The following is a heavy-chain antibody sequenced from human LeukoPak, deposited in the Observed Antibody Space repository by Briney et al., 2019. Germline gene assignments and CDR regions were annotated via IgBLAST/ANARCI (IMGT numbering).Heavy chain of an antibody. D-gene: IGHD2-2*01. CDR3: ARVTTYCSSTSCWYFDY. CDR1: GGSISSYY. V-gene: IGHV4-59*01. CDR2: IYYSGST. Sequence: SETRSLTCTVSGGSISSYYWSWIRQPPGKGLEWIGYIYYSGSTNYNPSLKSRVTISVDTSKNQFSLKLSSVTAADTAVYYCARVTTYCSSTSCWYFDYWGQGTLVTVSS. J-gene: IGHJ4*02.